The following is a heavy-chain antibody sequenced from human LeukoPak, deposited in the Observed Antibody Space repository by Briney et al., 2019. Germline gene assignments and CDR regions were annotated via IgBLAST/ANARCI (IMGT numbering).Heavy chain of an antibody. Sequence: GASVKVSCKASGYTFTSYDINWVRQATGQGLEWMGWINPNSGGTNYAPTFQGRVTMTRDTSISTAYMELSRLTSDDTTIYYCATTLHIVVVTWHAFDIWGQGTMVTVSS. V-gene: IGHV1-2*02. CDR1: GYTFTSYD. CDR3: ATTLHIVVVTWHAFDI. D-gene: IGHD2-21*02. CDR2: INPNSGGT. J-gene: IGHJ3*02.